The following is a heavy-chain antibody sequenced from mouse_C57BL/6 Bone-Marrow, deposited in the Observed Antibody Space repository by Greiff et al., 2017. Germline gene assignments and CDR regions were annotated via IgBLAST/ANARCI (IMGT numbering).Heavy chain of an antibody. V-gene: IGHV1-52*01. CDR3: ATDGYYYAMDY. CDR2: IDPSDSET. CDR1: GYTFTSYW. J-gene: IGHJ4*01. D-gene: IGHD2-3*01. Sequence: VQLQQPGAELVRPGSSVKLSCKASGYTFTSYWMHWVKQRPIQGLEWIGNIDPSDSETHYNQKFKDKATLTVDKSSSTAYMQRSSLTSEDSAVYYCATDGYYYAMDYWGQGTSVTVSS.